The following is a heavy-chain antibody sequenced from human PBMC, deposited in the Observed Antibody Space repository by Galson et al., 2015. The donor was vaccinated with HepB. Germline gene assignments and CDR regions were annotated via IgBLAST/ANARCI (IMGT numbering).Heavy chain of an antibody. CDR3: AKGGASPWSRIYFDS. CDR2: ISYDGNNK. Sequence: SLRLSCAASGFTFTSYGMHWVRQAPGKGLDWVALISYDGNNKDYADSVKGRFTISRDDPRNTLYLQMNSLNPEDTAVYYCAKGGASPWSRIYFDSWGQGTRVTVSS. D-gene: IGHD2-2*01. J-gene: IGHJ4*02. V-gene: IGHV3-30*18. CDR1: GFTFTSYG.